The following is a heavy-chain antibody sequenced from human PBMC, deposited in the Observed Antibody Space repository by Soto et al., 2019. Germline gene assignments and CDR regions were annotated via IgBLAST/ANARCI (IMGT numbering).Heavy chain of an antibody. J-gene: IGHJ5*02. Sequence: SETLSLTCTVSGGSISISTYYWGWMRQPPGKGLEWIGSIYYSGSTYYRPSLKSRVTISVDTSKNQFSLKLSSVTAADTAVYYCARQVPAAIRLGWFDPWGQGTLVTVSS. CDR2: IYYSGST. CDR3: ARQVPAAIRLGWFDP. D-gene: IGHD2-2*02. V-gene: IGHV4-39*01. CDR1: GGSISISTYY.